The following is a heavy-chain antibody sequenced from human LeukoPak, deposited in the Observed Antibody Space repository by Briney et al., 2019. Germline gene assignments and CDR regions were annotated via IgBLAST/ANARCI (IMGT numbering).Heavy chain of an antibody. CDR2: ISGSGGST. CDR3: AKDTPHGRDIVVVPAAIYAPGYYYGMTS. Sequence: GGSLRLSCAASGFTFSSYAMSWVRQAPGKGLEWVSAISGSGGSTYYADSVKGRFTISRDNSKNTLYLQMNSLRAEDTAVYYCAKDTPHGRDIVVVPAAIYAPGYYYGMTSGAKGPRSPSP. V-gene: IGHV3-23*01. D-gene: IGHD2-2*01. CDR1: GFTFSSYA. J-gene: IGHJ6*02.